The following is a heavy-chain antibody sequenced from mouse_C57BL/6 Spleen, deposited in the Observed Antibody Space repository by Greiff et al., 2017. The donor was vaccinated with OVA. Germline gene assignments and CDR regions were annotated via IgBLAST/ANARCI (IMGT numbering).Heavy chain of an antibody. CDR1: GFTFSNYW. J-gene: IGHJ3*01. Sequence: EVKLLQSGGGLVQPGGSMKLSCVASGFTFSNYWMNWVRQSPEQGLEWVAQISFKSDNYATNYEVSVKGRFTISRNDSKRSVCLQMNNLRAEDTGIYYCAAEWSWFAYWGQGTLVTVSA. CDR2: ISFKSDNYAT. D-gene: IGHD1-3*01. V-gene: IGHV6-3*01. CDR3: AAEWSWFAY.